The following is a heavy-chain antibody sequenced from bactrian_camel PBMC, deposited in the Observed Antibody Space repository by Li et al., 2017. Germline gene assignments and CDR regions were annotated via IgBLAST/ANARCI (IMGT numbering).Heavy chain of an antibody. CDR2: IGADDGSA. J-gene: IGHJ7*01. Sequence: VQLVESGGGLVQPGGSLRLSCVASGFGFSVYAMSWVRQVSGKGLEWVSTIGADDGSAHYADSVKGRFTISQDNAKNTVYLQMNSFKPEDTAMYYCAADLIECSGPMDYWGKGTQVTVS. CDR1: GFGFSVYA. V-gene: IGHV3S40*01. D-gene: IGHD3*01.